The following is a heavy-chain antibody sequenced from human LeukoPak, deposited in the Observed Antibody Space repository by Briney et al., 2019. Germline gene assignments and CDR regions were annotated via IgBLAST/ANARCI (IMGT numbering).Heavy chain of an antibody. CDR3: AREGSGWYELGY. CDR2: IYYSGST. D-gene: IGHD6-19*01. Sequence: SETLSLTCTVSGGSISSSSYYWGWLRQPPGKGLEWIGSIYYSGSTYYNPSLKSRVTISVDTSKNQFSLTLSSVTAADTAVYYCAREGSGWYELGYWGQGTLVTVSS. CDR1: GGSISSSSYY. J-gene: IGHJ4*02. V-gene: IGHV4-39*07.